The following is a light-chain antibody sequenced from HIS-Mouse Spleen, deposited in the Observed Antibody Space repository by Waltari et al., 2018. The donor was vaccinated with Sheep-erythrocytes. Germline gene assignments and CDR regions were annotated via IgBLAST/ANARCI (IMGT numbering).Light chain of an antibody. V-gene: IGKV2-30*02. J-gene: IGKJ2*01. CDR1: QSLVHSDGNTY. CDR2: KVS. Sequence: DVVMTQSPLSLPVTVGQPASISCRSSQSLVHSDGNTYLNWCQQRPGQSPRRLIYKVSNRDSGVPDRFSGSGSGTDFTLKISRVEAEDVGVYYCMQGTFGQGTKLEIK. CDR3: MQGT.